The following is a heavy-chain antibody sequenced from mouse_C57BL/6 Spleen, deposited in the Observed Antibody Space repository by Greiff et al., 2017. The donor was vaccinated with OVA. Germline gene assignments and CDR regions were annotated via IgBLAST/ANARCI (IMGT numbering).Heavy chain of an antibody. Sequence: VKLVESGPGLVQPSQSLSITCTVSGFSLTSYGVHWVRQSPGKGLEWLGVIWRGGSTDYTAAFIYRLSLSKDNSKSQVFFKMNSLQADDTAIYYCARNFYYGSSYWFAYWGQGTLVTVSA. D-gene: IGHD1-1*01. CDR2: IWRGGST. CDR3: ARNFYYGSSYWFAY. V-gene: IGHV2-2*01. CDR1: GFSLTSYG. J-gene: IGHJ3*01.